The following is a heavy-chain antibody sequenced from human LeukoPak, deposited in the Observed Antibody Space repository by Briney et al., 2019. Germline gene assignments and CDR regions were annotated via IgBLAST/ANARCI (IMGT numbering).Heavy chain of an antibody. CDR3: ARGSVGGGDAFDI. CDR2: IYSGGST. J-gene: IGHJ3*02. CDR1: GFTVSSNY. Sequence: GGSLRLSCAASGFTVSSNYMSWVRQAPGKGLEWVSVIYSGGSTYYADSVKGRFTISRDNSKNTLYLQMNSLRAEDTAVYYWARGSVGGGDAFDIWGQGTMVTVSS. D-gene: IGHD3-10*01. V-gene: IGHV3-53*01.